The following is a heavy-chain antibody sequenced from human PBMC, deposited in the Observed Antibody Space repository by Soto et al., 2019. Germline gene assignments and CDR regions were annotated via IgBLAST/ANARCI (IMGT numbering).Heavy chain of an antibody. CDR2: IWYDGSNK. D-gene: IGHD2-15*01. CDR1: GFTFSSYG. CDR3: ARDRGCSGGSCYRPVYSFDY. J-gene: IGHJ4*02. Sequence: QVQLVESGGGVVQPGRSLRLSCAASGFTFSSYGMHWVRQAPGKGLEWVAVIWYDGSNKYYADSVKGRFTISRDNSKNTLYLQMNSLRAEDTAVYYCARDRGCSGGSCYRPVYSFDYWGQGTLVTVSS. V-gene: IGHV3-33*01.